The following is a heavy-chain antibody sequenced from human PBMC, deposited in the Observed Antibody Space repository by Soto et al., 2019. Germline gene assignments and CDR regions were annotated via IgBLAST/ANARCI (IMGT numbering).Heavy chain of an antibody. J-gene: IGHJ4*02. CDR3: ARGITIFGVAQEGPFDY. V-gene: IGHV4-59*01. CDR2: IYYSGST. Sequence: SETLSLTCTVSGGSISSYYWSWIRQPPGKGLEWIGYIYYSGSTNYNPSLKSRVTISVDTSKNQFSLKLSSVTAADTAVYYCARGITIFGVAQEGPFDYWGQGTLVTVSS. CDR1: GGSISSYY. D-gene: IGHD3-3*01.